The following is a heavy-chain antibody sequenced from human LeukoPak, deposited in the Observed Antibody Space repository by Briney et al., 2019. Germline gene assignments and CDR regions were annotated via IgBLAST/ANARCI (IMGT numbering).Heavy chain of an antibody. CDR3: ARDPYSSDAFDI. CDR1: GFTFSSYS. J-gene: IGHJ3*02. V-gene: IGHV3-21*01. D-gene: IGHD6-13*01. Sequence: GGSLRLPCAASGFTFSSYSMNWVRQAPGKGLEWVSSISSSSSYIYYADSVKGRFTISRDNAKNSLYLQMNSLRAEDTAVYYCARDPYSSDAFDIWGQGTMVTVSS. CDR2: ISSSSSYI.